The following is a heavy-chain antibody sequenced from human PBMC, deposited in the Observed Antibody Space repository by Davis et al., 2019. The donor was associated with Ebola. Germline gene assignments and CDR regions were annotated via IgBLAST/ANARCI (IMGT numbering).Heavy chain of an antibody. CDR1: GYTFSTYA. D-gene: IGHD1-7*01. J-gene: IGHJ6*02. V-gene: IGHV7-4-1*02. CDR3: ARGNSIGDV. Sequence: AASVKVSCKASGYTFSTYAMNWVRQAPGHGLEWMGWINTNTGNPTYAQGFTGRFVFSLDTSVSTSYLQISSLKAEDTAVYYCARGNSIGDVWGQGTTVTVSS. CDR2: INTNTGNP.